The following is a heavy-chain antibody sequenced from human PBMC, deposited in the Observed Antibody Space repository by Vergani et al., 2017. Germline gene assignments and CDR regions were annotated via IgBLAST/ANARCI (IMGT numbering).Heavy chain of an antibody. V-gene: IGHV1-2*02. Sequence: QVQLVQSGAEVKKPGASVKVSCKASGYTFTGYYMHWVRQAPGQGLEWMGWINPNSGGTNYAQKFQGRVTMTRDTSISTAYMELSRLRSDDTAVYYCARDPILNASPDYFDYWGQGTLVTVSS. CDR2: INPNSGGT. D-gene: IGHD1-14*01. CDR1: GYTFTGYY. J-gene: IGHJ4*02. CDR3: ARDPILNASPDYFDY.